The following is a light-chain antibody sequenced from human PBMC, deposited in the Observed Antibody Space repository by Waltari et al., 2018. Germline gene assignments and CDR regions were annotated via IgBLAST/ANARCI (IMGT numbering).Light chain of an antibody. V-gene: IGKV3-11*01. CDR1: QSISSY. Sequence: EIVLTQSPATLSLSPGERATLSCRASQSISSYLAWYQQKPGQAPKLLIYDASNRATGIPARFIGSGSWTDFTLTITSLEPEDFAVYYCQQRSSLPITFGQGTRLDIK. CDR2: DAS. J-gene: IGKJ5*01. CDR3: QQRSSLPIT.